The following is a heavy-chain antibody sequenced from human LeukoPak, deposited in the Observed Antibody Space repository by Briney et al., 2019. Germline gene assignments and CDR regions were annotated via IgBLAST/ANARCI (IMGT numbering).Heavy chain of an antibody. CDR1: GLTFDDSA. J-gene: IGHJ4*02. CDR2: ISGDGGSR. Sequence: GGSLRLSCVASGLTFDDSAMHWVRQAPGKGLEWVSLISGDGGSRFYADSVKGRFTISRDNSKNSLYLQMNSLRTEDAAMYYCARESGKFDYWGQGTLVAVSS. CDR3: ARESGKFDY. V-gene: IGHV3-43*02.